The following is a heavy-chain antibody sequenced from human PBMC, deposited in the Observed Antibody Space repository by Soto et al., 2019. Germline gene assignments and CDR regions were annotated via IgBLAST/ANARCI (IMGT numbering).Heavy chain of an antibody. CDR3: TRLGSTGTIPFDY. CDR1: GFTFSNAW. J-gene: IGHJ4*02. CDR2: IKSKTDGGTT. Sequence: EVQLVESGGGLVKPGGSLRHSCAASGFTFSNAWMSWVRQAPGKGLEWVGRIKSKTDGGTTDYAAPVKGRFTISRDDSKNTQYLQMNSLKTEDTAVYYCTRLGSTGTIPFDYWGQGTLVTVSS. D-gene: IGHD1-7*01. V-gene: IGHV3-15*01.